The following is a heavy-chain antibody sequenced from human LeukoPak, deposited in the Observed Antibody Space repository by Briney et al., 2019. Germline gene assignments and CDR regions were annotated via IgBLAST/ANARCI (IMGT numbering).Heavy chain of an antibody. CDR1: GHSFTRYY. CDR3: ATTLGDCTGGTCYPSHY. D-gene: IGHD2-15*01. V-gene: IGHV1-46*01. CDR2: INPSSGSA. Sequence: ASVKVSCKASGHSFTRYYMHWVRQAPGQGLEWMGIINPSSGSAGYAQMLQGRVSMTRDTSTSTVYMELSSLRSEDTAIYYCATTLGDCTGGTCYPSHYWGQGTLVTVSS. J-gene: IGHJ4*02.